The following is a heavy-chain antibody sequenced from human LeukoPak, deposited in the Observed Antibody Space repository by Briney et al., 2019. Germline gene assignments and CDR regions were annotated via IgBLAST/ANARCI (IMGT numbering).Heavy chain of an antibody. J-gene: IGHJ6*03. CDR3: ARRAVDNSYYYYMDV. V-gene: IGHV1-8*03. Sequence: GASVKVSCKASGYTFTSYDINWVRQVTGQGLEWMRGMNPKSGNTGYAQKFEGRVTITRNTSISTAYMEVSSLRYEDTAVYYCARRAVDNSYYYYMDVWGKGTTVTVSS. CDR1: GYTFTSYD. D-gene: IGHD6-19*01. CDR2: MNPKSGNT.